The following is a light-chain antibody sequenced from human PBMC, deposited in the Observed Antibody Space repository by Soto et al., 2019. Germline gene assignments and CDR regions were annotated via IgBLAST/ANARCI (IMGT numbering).Light chain of an antibody. Sequence: QSVLTQPASVSGSPGQSITVSCTGTSNDIGAYNYVSWYQQHPGKAPKLMIYEVNNRPSGISNRFSGSKSGNTASLTISGLQAEDEADYFCSSFTSTSAVYVFGAGTKVTV. CDR1: SNDIGAYNY. J-gene: IGLJ1*01. V-gene: IGLV2-14*01. CDR2: EVN. CDR3: SSFTSTSAVYV.